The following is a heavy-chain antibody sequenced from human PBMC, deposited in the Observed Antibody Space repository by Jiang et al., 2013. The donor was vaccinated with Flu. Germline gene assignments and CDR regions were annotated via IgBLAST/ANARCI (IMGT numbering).Heavy chain of an antibody. CDR2: IYHSGNT. CDR1: DYSISNDYY. V-gene: IGHV4-38-2*01. D-gene: IGHD1/OR15-1a*01. J-gene: IGHJ4*02. Sequence: SGSGLVKPSETLSLTCAVSDYSISNDYYWGWIRQPPGKGLEWIGNIYHSGNTYYNPSLKSRVTISIDTSKNQFSLKLSSVTAADTAMYYCGRGSTPGTSYCPFSLWGQGTLVTV. CDR3: GRGSTPGTSYCPFSL.